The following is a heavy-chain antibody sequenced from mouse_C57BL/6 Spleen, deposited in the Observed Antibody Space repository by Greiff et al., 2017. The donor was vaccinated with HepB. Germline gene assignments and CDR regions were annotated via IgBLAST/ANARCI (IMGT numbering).Heavy chain of an antibody. V-gene: IGHV1-50*01. Sequence: VQLQQPGAELVKPGASVKLSCKASGYTFTSYWMQWVKQRPGQGLEWIGEIDPSDSYTNYNQKFKGKATLTVDTSSSTAYMQLSSLTSEDSAVYYCARKCYYPLAYWGQGTLVTVSA. D-gene: IGHD2-3*01. CDR2: IDPSDSYT. CDR3: ARKCYYPLAY. CDR1: GYTFTSYW. J-gene: IGHJ3*01.